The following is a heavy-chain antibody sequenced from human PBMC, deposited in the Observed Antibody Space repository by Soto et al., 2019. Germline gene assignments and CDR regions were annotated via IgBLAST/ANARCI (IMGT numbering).Heavy chain of an antibody. CDR3: ARGRYNSGDYPKFFDY. CDR2: ISAYNGNT. Sequence: GASVKVSCKASGYTFTSYGISWVRQAPGQGLEWMGWISAYNGNTNYAQKLQGRVTMTTDTSTSTAYMELRSLRSDDTAVYYCARGRYNSGDYPKFFDYWGQGTLVTVSS. V-gene: IGHV1-18*01. D-gene: IGHD5-12*01. CDR1: GYTFTSYG. J-gene: IGHJ4*02.